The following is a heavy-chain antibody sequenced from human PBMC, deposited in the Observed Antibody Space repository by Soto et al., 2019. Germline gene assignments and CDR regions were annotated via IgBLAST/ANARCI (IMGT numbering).Heavy chain of an antibody. V-gene: IGHV3-33*01. Sequence: GGSLRLSCAASGFTFSSYGMHWVRQAPGKGLEWVAVIWYDGSNKYYADSVKGRFTISRDNSKNTLYLQMNSLRAEDTAVYYCARDRLAAAGTGNDYWGQGTLVTVSS. J-gene: IGHJ4*02. D-gene: IGHD6-13*01. CDR1: GFTFSSYG. CDR2: IWYDGSNK. CDR3: ARDRLAAAGTGNDY.